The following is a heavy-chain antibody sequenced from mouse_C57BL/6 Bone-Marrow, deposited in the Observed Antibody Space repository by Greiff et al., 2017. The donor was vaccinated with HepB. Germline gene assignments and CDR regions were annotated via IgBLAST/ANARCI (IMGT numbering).Heavy chain of an antibody. V-gene: IGHV1-76*01. CDR2: IYPGSGNT. CDR1: GYTFTDYY. Sequence: VQLQQSGAELVRPGASVKLSCKASGYTFTDYYINWVKQRPGQGLEWIARIYPGSGNTYYNEKFKGKATLTAEKSSSTAYMQLSSLTSEDSAVYFCARSDSSGYSRDWFAYWGQGTLVTVSA. D-gene: IGHD3-2*02. J-gene: IGHJ3*01. CDR3: ARSDSSGYSRDWFAY.